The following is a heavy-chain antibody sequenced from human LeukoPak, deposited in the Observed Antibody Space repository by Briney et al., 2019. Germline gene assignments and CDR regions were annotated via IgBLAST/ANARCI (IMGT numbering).Heavy chain of an antibody. D-gene: IGHD3-22*01. CDR3: ARQGDYDTLLDY. J-gene: IGHJ4*02. Sequence: PSETLSLTCTVSGGSISNYYWTWIRQPPGQGLEWIGYIYYSGSTNYNPSLKSRVTISVDTSKNQFSLKLSSVTAADTAVYYCARQGDYDTLLDYWGQGTLVTVSS. V-gene: IGHV4-59*08. CDR1: GGSISNYY. CDR2: IYYSGST.